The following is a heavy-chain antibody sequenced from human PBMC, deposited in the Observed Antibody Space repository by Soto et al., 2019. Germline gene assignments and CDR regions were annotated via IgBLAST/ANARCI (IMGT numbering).Heavy chain of an antibody. Sequence: QMQLVQSGPEVKKPGTSVKVSCKASGFTFTSSAVQWVRQARGQRLEWIGWIVVGSGNTNYAQKSEKSATITGDMSRSTPYMGQRSLSPEDTAVYYCAAVPLPAPWGQGTLFTVSS. CDR3: AAVPLPAP. D-gene: IGHD6-6*01. J-gene: IGHJ5*02. CDR1: GFTFTSSA. V-gene: IGHV1-58*01. CDR2: IVVGSGNT.